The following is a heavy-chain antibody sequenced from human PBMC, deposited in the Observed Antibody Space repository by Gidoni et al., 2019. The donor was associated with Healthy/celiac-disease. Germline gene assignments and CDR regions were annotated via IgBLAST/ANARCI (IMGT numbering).Heavy chain of an antibody. CDR2: IYYSGST. CDR1: GGSISSSSYY. Sequence: QLQLQESGPGLVKPSETLSLTCTVSGGSISSSSYYWGWTRQPPGKGLEWIGSIYYSGSTYYNPSLKSRVTISVDTSKNQFSLKLSSVTAADTAVYYCASPGYSSGKDYWGQGTLVTVSS. D-gene: IGHD6-19*01. V-gene: IGHV4-39*01. J-gene: IGHJ4*02. CDR3: ASPGYSSGKDY.